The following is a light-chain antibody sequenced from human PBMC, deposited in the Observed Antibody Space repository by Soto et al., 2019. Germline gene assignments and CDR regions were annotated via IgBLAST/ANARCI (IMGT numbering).Light chain of an antibody. V-gene: IGKV1-5*01. J-gene: IGKJ5*01. Sequence: DIRMTQSPSTLSASVGDRVTITCRASQSISNWLAWYQQKPGKAPKLLIYDASSLESGVPSRFSGSAFGTGFTLTISSLQPDDFATYYCQHYETYPITFGQGTRLEI. CDR1: QSISNW. CDR3: QHYETYPIT. CDR2: DAS.